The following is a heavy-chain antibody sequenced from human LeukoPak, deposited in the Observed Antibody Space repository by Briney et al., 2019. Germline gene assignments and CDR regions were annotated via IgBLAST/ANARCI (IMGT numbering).Heavy chain of an antibody. CDR3: ARGPGYALYYLGS. Sequence: PSETLSLTCTVSGGSLSTYYWSWLRQPPGKGLEWIGYIHYSGSTNYNPSLKSRVTISGDTSKNHFSLNLTSLTTADTAVYYCARGPGYALYYLGSWGHGTVVTVSS. V-gene: IGHV4-59*01. D-gene: IGHD5-12*01. CDR1: GGSLSTYY. J-gene: IGHJ4*01. CDR2: IHYSGST.